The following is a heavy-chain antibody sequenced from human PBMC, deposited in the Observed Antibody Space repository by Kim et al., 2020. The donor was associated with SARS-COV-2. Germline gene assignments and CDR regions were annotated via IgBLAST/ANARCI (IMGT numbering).Heavy chain of an antibody. CDR3: ARGSSSSASFDY. V-gene: IGHV3-53*01. Sequence: YYADSVKSRFTISRDNSKNTLYLQMNSLRAEDTAVYYCARGSSSSASFDYWGQGTLVTVSS. J-gene: IGHJ4*02. D-gene: IGHD6-13*01.